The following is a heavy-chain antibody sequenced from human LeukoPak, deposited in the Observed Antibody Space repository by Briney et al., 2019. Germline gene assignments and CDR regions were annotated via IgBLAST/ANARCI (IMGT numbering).Heavy chain of an antibody. Sequence: SETLSLTCTVSGGSISSYYWSWIRQPAGKGLEWIGEINHSGSTNYNPSLKSRVTISVDTSKNQFSLKLSSVTAADTAVYYCARETRLPVWGSYRYTSIDYWGQGTLVTVSS. CDR1: GGSISSYY. CDR3: ARETRLPVWGSYRYTSIDY. V-gene: IGHV4-34*01. CDR2: INHSGST. D-gene: IGHD3-16*02. J-gene: IGHJ4*02.